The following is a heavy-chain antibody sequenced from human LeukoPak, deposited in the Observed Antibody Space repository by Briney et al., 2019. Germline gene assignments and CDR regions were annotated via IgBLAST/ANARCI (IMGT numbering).Heavy chain of an antibody. CDR2: INPNSGGT. J-gene: IGHJ6*03. Sequence: ASVKVSCKAFGYTFTSNYMHWVRQAPGQGLEWMGWINPNSGGTNYAQKFQGRVTMTRDTSISTAYMELSRLRSDDTAVYYCARDGYDILTEGGAYYYYYYMDVWGKGTTVTISS. D-gene: IGHD3-9*01. CDR3: ARDGYDILTEGGAYYYYYYMDV. CDR1: GYTFTSNY. V-gene: IGHV1-2*02.